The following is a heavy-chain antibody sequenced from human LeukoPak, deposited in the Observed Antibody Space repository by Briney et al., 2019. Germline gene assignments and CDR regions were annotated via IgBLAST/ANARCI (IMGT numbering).Heavy chain of an antibody. CDR3: AKVGGYCSSTSCLFDY. CDR1: GFTFSSYA. J-gene: IGHJ4*02. CDR2: ISGSGGST. D-gene: IGHD2-2*01. Sequence: GGSLRLSCAASGFTFSSYAMSWVRQAPGKGLEWVSAISGSGGSTYYADSVKGRFTISRDNSKNTLYLQMNSLRAEDTAVYYCAKVGGYCSSTSCLFDYWGQGTLVTVSS. V-gene: IGHV3-23*01.